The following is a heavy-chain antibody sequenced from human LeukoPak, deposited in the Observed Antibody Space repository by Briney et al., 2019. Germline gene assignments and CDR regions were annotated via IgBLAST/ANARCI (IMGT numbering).Heavy chain of an antibody. Sequence: KSGGSLRLSCAASGFTFSNYTMNWVRQAPGKGLEWVSSISSTSSYIYYADSLKGRFTVSRDNAKNSLSLQMNSLRAEDTAVYYCARGQVQMAAIDAFDIWGQGTMVTVSS. CDR2: ISSTSSYI. V-gene: IGHV3-21*01. D-gene: IGHD5-24*01. CDR1: GFTFSNYT. J-gene: IGHJ3*02. CDR3: ARGQVQMAAIDAFDI.